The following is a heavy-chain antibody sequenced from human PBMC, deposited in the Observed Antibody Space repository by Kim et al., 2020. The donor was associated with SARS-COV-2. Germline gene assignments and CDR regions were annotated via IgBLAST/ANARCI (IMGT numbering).Heavy chain of an antibody. D-gene: IGHD3-10*01. V-gene: IGHV4-34*01. CDR3: ARGYYGSGREYYFDY. Sequence: PSLKSRVTISVDTSKNQFSLKLSSVTAADTAVYYCARGYYGSGREYYFDYWGQGTLVTVSS. J-gene: IGHJ4*02.